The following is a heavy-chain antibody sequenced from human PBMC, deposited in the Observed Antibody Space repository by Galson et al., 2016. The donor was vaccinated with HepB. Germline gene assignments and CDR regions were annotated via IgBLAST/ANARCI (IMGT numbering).Heavy chain of an antibody. J-gene: IGHJ4*02. CDR2: IDPTDSYT. V-gene: IGHV5-10-1*01. Sequence: QSGAEVKKPGESLTISCKGSGYNFPDHWISWVRQMPGKGLEWMGRIDPTDSYTNYSPYFQGHVTISADSSVNPAYLRWRSLKASDTAIYYCARHGDVDTAMVPFHSWGQGSLVIVSS. CDR1: GYNFPDHW. D-gene: IGHD5-18*01. CDR3: ARHGDVDTAMVPFHS.